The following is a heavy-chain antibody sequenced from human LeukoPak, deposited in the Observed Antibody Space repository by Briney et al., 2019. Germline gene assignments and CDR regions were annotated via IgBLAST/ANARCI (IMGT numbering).Heavy chain of an antibody. CDR3: ARVLLYCSGGNCYSTNDMDV. Sequence: ASVKVSCKASGYTFSNYGLSWVRQAPGQGLEWMGWISAYNGDTNYAQKFQGRVTMTTDTSTSTAYMELRSLRSDDTAVYYCARVLLYCSGGNCYSTNDMDVWGQGTTVTVSS. CDR1: GYTFSNYG. V-gene: IGHV1-18*01. J-gene: IGHJ6*02. CDR2: ISAYNGDT. D-gene: IGHD2-15*01.